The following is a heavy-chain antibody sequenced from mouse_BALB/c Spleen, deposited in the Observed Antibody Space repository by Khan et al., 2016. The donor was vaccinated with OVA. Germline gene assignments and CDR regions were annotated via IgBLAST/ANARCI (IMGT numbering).Heavy chain of an antibody. Sequence: QVQLKESGPGLVAPSQSLSITCTISGFSLTNYGVHWVRQPPGKGLEWLVVIWGDGSPTYNSALKSRLTISKDNSKSQVFLKVNSLQTDDTAMYFCARQPYYHYNIMDYWGQGTSVTVSS. D-gene: IGHD2-4*01. V-gene: IGHV2-6-1*01. CDR2: IWGDGSP. J-gene: IGHJ4*01. CDR3: ARQPYYHYNIMDY. CDR1: GFSLTNYG.